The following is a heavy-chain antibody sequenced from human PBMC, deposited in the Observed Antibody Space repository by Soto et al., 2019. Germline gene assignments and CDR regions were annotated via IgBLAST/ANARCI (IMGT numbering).Heavy chain of an antibody. CDR3: TRLPGYCSGSSCYGTYTFDV. CDR1: GDSISSTNYY. Sequence: QLQLQESGPGLVKPSETLSLTCTVSGDSISSTNYYWGWIRQPPGKGLEWIGNIDYSGNTYYNPSLMSRVTISVDTSKNQFSLKLSSVTDADTAVYYCTRLPGYCSGSSCYGTYTFDVWGQGTMVTGSS. CDR2: IDYSGNT. J-gene: IGHJ3*01. D-gene: IGHD2-2*01. V-gene: IGHV4-39*01.